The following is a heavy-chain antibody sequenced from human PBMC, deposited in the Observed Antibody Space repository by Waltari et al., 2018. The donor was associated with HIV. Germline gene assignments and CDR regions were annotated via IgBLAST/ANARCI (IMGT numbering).Heavy chain of an antibody. D-gene: IGHD3-22*01. Sequence: QVQLQESGPGLVKPSQTLSLTCTVSGGSISSGSYYWSWIRQPAGKGLEWIGGIYTSGSTNYNPSLKSRVTISVDTSKNQFSLKLSAVTAADTAVYYCATTKVGASSDYFGYWGQGTLVTVSS. CDR2: IYTSGST. J-gene: IGHJ4*02. V-gene: IGHV4-61*02. CDR3: ATTKVGASSDYFGY. CDR1: GGSISSGSYY.